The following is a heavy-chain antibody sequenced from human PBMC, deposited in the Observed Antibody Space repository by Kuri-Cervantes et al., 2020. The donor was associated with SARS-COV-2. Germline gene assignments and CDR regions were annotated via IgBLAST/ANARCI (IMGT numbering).Heavy chain of an antibody. CDR2: IYWDDDK. J-gene: IGHJ5*02. CDR1: GGSISSYYW. Sequence: TLSLTCTVSGGSISSYYWSWIRQPPGKALEWLALIYWDDDKRYSPSLKSRLTITKDTSKNQVVLTMTNMDPVDTATYYCAHLGVKRGYSYGAWGQGTLVTVSS. V-gene: IGHV2-5*08. CDR3: AHLGVKRGYSYGA. D-gene: IGHD5-18*01.